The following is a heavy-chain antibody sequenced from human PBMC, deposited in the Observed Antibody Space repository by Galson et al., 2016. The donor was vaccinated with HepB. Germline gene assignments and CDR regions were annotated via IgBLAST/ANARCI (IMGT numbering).Heavy chain of an antibody. CDR1: GFTFSTNA. J-gene: IGHJ4*02. Sequence: SLRLSCAASGFTFSTNAMSWVRQAPGKGLEWVSVISGTDGSTYYADSVKGRFTISRDNSRNTLFLQMNSLRADDTAVYHCAKGGGAGDRFDFEYWGQGTQVIVSS. CDR2: ISGTDGST. CDR3: AKGGGAGDRFDFEY. D-gene: IGHD1-26*01. V-gene: IGHV3-23*01.